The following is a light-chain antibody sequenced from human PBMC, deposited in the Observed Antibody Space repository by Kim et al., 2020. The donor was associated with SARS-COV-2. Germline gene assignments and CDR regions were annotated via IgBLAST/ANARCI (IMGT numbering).Light chain of an antibody. J-gene: IGKJ2*01. CDR1: QSISSW. CDR2: DAS. CDR3: QQSSSDSPGA. Sequence: DIQMTQSPSTLSASVGDRVTITCRASQSISSWLAWYQQKPGKAPKLLIYDASSLESGDPSRFSGSGSGTEFTLTISSLQPDDFATYYCQQSSSDSPGAYGQGTKLGIK. V-gene: IGKV1-5*01.